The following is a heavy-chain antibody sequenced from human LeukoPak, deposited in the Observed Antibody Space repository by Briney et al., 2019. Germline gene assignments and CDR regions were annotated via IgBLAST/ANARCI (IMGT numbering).Heavy chain of an antibody. CDR3: ARAPRWELPFDY. D-gene: IGHD2-15*01. Sequence: SVKVSCKASGGTFSSYAISWVRQAAGQGLEWMGGIIPIFGTANYAQKFQGRVTITADESTSTAYMELSSLRSEDTAVYYCARAPRWELPFDYWGQGTLVTVSS. CDR2: IIPIFGTA. J-gene: IGHJ4*02. V-gene: IGHV1-69*01. CDR1: GGTFSSYA.